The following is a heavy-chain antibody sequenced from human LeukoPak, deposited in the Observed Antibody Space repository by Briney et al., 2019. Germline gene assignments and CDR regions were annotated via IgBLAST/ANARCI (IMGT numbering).Heavy chain of an antibody. Sequence: VGSLRLSCAASGVTFRSYTTNCVSPAPGEGLERGSSISSSSSYIYYADSVKGRFTISRDNAKNSLYLQMNSLRAEDTAVYYCVRDGGYSCYETWGFDYWGQGTLVTVS. J-gene: IGHJ4*02. V-gene: IGHV3-21*01. CDR2: ISSSSSYI. CDR1: GVTFRSYT. CDR3: VRDGGYSCYETWGFDY. D-gene: IGHD5-12*01.